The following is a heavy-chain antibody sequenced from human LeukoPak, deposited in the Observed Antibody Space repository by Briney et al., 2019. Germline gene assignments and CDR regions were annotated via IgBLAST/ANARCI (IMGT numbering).Heavy chain of an antibody. J-gene: IGHJ6*02. CDR3: ATGNGYSYGNYGMDV. CDR1: GFTFSSYA. V-gene: IGHV3-23*01. Sequence: GGSLRLSCAASGFTFSSYAMSWVRQAPGKGLEWVSAISGSGGSTYYADSVKGRFTIPRDNSKNTLYLQMNSLRAEDTAVYYCATGNGYSYGNYGMDVWGQGTTVTVS. D-gene: IGHD5-18*01. CDR2: ISGSGGST.